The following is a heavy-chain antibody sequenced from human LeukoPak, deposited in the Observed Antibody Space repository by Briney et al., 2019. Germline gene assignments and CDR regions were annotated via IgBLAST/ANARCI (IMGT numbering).Heavy chain of an antibody. CDR1: GYTFTSYG. CDR2: ISAYNGNT. D-gene: IGHD3-10*01. V-gene: IGHV1-18*01. J-gene: IGHJ4*02. Sequence: ASVKVSCKASGYTFTSYGISWVRQAPGQGLEWMGWISAYNGNTYYAQKLQGRVTMTTDTSTSTAYMELRSLRSDDTAVYYCARGPPGVGELLHGAGNDYWGQGTLVTVSS. CDR3: ARGPPGVGELLHGAGNDY.